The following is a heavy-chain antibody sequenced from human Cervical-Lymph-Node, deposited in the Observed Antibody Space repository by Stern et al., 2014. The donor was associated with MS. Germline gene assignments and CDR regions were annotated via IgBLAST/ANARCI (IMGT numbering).Heavy chain of an antibody. Sequence: VQLVESGPGLVKPSETLSLTCAVSGDSISSYNHYWAWIRQPPGKGLEWIGSFYYSGAPYYTPSLKIPVTISVDTSKNLFSLGLNSVTAADTAVYYCAKHACTGAACPFDLWGQGTLVTVSS. D-gene: IGHD2-8*02. CDR3: AKHACTGAACPFDL. V-gene: IGHV4-39*01. CDR2: FYYSGAP. CDR1: GDSISSYNHY. J-gene: IGHJ4*02.